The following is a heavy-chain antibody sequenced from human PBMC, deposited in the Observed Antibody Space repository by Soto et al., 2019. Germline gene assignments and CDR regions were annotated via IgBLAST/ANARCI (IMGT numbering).Heavy chain of an antibody. D-gene: IGHD2-2*01. V-gene: IGHV4-30-2*01. CDR3: ASYCISTSCYPGGDAFDI. CDR2: IYHSGST. J-gene: IGHJ3*02. CDR1: GGSISSGGYS. Sequence: SETLSLTCAVSGGSISSGGYSWSWIRQPPGKGLEWIGYIYHSGSTYYNPSLKSRVTISVDRSKNQFSLKLSSVTAADTAMYYCASYCISTSCYPGGDAFDIWGQGTMVT.